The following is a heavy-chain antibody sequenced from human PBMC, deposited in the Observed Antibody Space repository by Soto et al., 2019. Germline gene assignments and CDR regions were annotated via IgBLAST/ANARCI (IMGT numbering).Heavy chain of an antibody. CDR1: GFTFSNYY. CDR3: ARSYIRGWESDY. Sequence: LRLSCGASGFTFSNYYMSWIRQAPGKGLEWVSYISSTGRTIYYADSVKGRFTVSRDNAQNSLSLKLNSLRVEDTAVYYCARSYIRGWESDYWGQGTLGTASS. CDR2: ISSTGRTI. J-gene: IGHJ4*02. D-gene: IGHD6-19*01. V-gene: IGHV3-11*01.